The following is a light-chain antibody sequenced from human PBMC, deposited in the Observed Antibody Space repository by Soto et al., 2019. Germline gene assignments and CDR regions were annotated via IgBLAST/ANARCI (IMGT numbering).Light chain of an antibody. J-gene: IGLJ1*01. CDR2: DVN. V-gene: IGLV2-14*03. CDR3: CSYTTSSTYV. CDR1: SSDVGGYNY. Sequence: QSVLTQPASVSGSPGQSIAISCTGTSSDVGGYNYVSWYQQHPGKAPKLMIYDVNNRPSGVSNRFSGSKSGNTASPTISGLQAEDEADYYCCSYTTSSTYVFGTGTKVTVL.